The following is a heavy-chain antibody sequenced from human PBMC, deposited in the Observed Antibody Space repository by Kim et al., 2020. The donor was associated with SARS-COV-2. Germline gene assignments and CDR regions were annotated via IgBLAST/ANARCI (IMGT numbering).Heavy chain of an antibody. CDR2: IYPGDSDT. D-gene: IGHD2-2*01. Sequence: GESLKISCKGSGYSFTSYWIGWVRQMPGKGLEWMGIIYPGDSDTRYSPSFQGQVTISADKSISTAYLQWSSLKASDTAMYYCARHRKTRHLYQLPGARYYYYGMDVWGQGTTVTVSS. CDR3: ARHRKTRHLYQLPGARYYYYGMDV. J-gene: IGHJ6*02. V-gene: IGHV5-51*01. CDR1: GYSFTSYW.